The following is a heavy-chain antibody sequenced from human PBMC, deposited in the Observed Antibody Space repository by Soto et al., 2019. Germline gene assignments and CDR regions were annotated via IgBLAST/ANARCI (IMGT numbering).Heavy chain of an antibody. CDR2: INAGNGNT. CDR1: GYTFTSYA. D-gene: IGHD6-19*01. Sequence: QVRLVQSGAEEKKPGASVKVSCKASGYTFTSYAMHRVRQAPGQRLEWMGWINAGNGNTKYSQKFQGRVTFTRDTSASTAYMELSSLRSEDTAVYYCARVSGWYFLDYWGQGTLVTVSS. V-gene: IGHV1-3*05. J-gene: IGHJ4*02. CDR3: ARVSGWYFLDY.